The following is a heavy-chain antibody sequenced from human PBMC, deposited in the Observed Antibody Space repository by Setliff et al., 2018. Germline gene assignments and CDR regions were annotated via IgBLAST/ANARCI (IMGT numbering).Heavy chain of an antibody. Sequence: RASVKVSCKASGATFSSYGISWVRQAPGQGLEWMGGTIPMFGTTEYAQKFQGRLTIITDESTNTAFMQLSSLRSDDTAVYFCARESVVAVTTTNYYYYIDVWGEGTTVTVSS. D-gene: IGHD2-21*02. J-gene: IGHJ6*03. CDR1: GATFSSYG. CDR3: ARESVVAVTTTNYYYYIDV. CDR2: TIPMFGTT. V-gene: IGHV1-69*05.